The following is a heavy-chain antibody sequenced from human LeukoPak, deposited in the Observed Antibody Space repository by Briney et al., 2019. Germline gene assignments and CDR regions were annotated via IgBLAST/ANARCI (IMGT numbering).Heavy chain of an antibody. CDR1: GGLISRIEYY. V-gene: IGHV4-61*05. D-gene: IGHD2-15*01. CDR3: ARRKGYCSGGSCPYYFDY. J-gene: IGHJ4*02. CDR2: IYYSGST. Sequence: SQTLSLTCTVSGGLISRIEYYWGWVRQPPGKGLEWIGYIYYSGSTNYNPSLKSRVTISVDTSKNQFSLKLSSVTAADTAVYYCARRKGYCSGGSCPYYFDYWGQGTLVTVSS.